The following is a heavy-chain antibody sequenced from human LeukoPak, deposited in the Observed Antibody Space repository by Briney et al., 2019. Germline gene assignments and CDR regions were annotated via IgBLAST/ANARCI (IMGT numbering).Heavy chain of an antibody. CDR2: IYYSGST. D-gene: IGHD3-22*01. V-gene: IGHV4-59*01. CDR3: AREDYYDISGYYPRGWYYFDY. CDR1: GGSISSYY. J-gene: IGHJ4*02. Sequence: PSETLSLTCTVSGGSISSYYWSWIRQPPGKGLEWIGYIYYSGSTNYNPSLKSRVTISVDTSKNQFSLKLSSVTAADTAVYYCAREDYYDISGYYPRGWYYFDYWGQGTLVTVSS.